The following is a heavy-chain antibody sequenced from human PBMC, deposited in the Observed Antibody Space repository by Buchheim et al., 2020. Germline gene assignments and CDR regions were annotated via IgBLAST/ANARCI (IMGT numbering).Heavy chain of an antibody. V-gene: IGHV3-73*01. CDR1: GFTFSGSA. CDR3: TRQLVDTAMVIDY. CDR2: IRSKANSYAT. J-gene: IGHJ4*02. Sequence: EVQLVESGGGLVQPGGSLKLSCAASGFTFSGSAMHWVRQASGKGLEWGGRIRSKANSYATAYAASVKGRFTISSDDSKNPAYLQMNSLKTEDTAVYYCTRQLVDTAMVIDYWGQGTL. D-gene: IGHD5-18*01.